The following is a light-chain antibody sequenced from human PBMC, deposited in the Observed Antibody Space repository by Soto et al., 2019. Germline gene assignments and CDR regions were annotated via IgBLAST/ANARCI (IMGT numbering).Light chain of an antibody. J-gene: IGKJ5*01. CDR1: QSISGN. V-gene: IGKV3-15*01. CDR3: QHYVSPPIT. CDR2: GAS. Sequence: EIVITQSPGTLSVSPGERATLSCRASQSISGNLVWYQQKPGQAPRLLIYGASTRATGIPARFSGSGSGTEFTLTISSLQSEDFAVYYCQHYVSPPITFGQGARLEIK.